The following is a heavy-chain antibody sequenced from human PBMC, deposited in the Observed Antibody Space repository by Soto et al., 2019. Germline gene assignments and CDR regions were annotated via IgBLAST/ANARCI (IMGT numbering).Heavy chain of an antibody. V-gene: IGHV3-21*01. D-gene: IGHD3-3*01. Sequence: EVQLVESGGGLVKPGGSLRLSCAASGFTFSSYSMNWVRQAPGKGLEWVSSISSSSSYIYYADSVKGRFTISRDNAKNALYLQMNSLGAKDTDVYYCERDQSIKIFGVGPDYFDYWGQGTLVTVSS. CDR3: ERDQSIKIFGVGPDYFDY. CDR2: ISSSSSYI. J-gene: IGHJ4*02. CDR1: GFTFSSYS.